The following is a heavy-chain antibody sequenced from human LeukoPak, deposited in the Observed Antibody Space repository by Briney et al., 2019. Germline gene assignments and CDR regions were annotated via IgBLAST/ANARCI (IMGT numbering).Heavy chain of an antibody. Sequence: GRSLRLSCADSGFPFCSHGIPWGRQPPGKGLEWVAFIRRKTSGGTTEYAASVKGRFTISRDDSKSIAYQQMNSLNTEDTAVYYCTRGSRRGGYYSIDYWGQGTLVTVSS. CDR2: IRRKTSGGTT. V-gene: IGHV3-49*04. CDR3: TRGSRRGGYYSIDY. CDR1: GFPFCSHG. D-gene: IGHD5-24*01. J-gene: IGHJ4*02.